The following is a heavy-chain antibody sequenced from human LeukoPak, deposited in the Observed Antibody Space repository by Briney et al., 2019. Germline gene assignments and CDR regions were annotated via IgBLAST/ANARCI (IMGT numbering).Heavy chain of an antibody. Sequence: GASVKVSCKASGYTFTSYGISWVRQAPGQGLEWMGWISAYNGNTNYAQKLRGRVTMTTDTSTSTAYMELRSLRSDDTAVYYCARSSDQELEPTLTDYWGQGTLVTVSS. CDR3: ARSSDQELEPTLTDY. D-gene: IGHD1-1*01. CDR2: ISAYNGNT. V-gene: IGHV1-18*01. J-gene: IGHJ4*02. CDR1: GYTFTSYG.